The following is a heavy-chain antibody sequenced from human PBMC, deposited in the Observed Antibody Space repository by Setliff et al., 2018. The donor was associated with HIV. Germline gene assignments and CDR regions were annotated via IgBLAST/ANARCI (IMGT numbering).Heavy chain of an antibody. CDR1: GDSLTSGSYY. CDR3: ARRSRSGGVDCYYYFDS. J-gene: IGHJ4*02. Sequence: SETLSLTCTVSGDSLTSGSYYWNWVRQHPGKGLEWIGYIFYSGNSYYNPSLKSRFTMSVDTSKNEFSLTLSSVTAADTAVYYCARRSRSGGVDCYYYFDSWGQGTLVTVSS. V-gene: IGHV4-31*03. D-gene: IGHD2-21*01. CDR2: IFYSGNS.